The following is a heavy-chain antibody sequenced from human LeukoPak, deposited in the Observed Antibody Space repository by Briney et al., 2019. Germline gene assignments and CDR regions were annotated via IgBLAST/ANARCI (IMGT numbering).Heavy chain of an antibody. Sequence: SETLSLTCTVSGGSISSSSYYWGWIRQPPGKGLEWIGSIYYSGSTYYNPSLKSRVTISVDTSKNQFSLKLSSVTAADTAVYYCARAGYSSSWYQGPDWFGPWGQGTLVTVSS. CDR2: IYYSGST. CDR1: GGSISSSSYY. V-gene: IGHV4-39*01. CDR3: ARAGYSSSWYQGPDWFGP. J-gene: IGHJ5*02. D-gene: IGHD6-13*01.